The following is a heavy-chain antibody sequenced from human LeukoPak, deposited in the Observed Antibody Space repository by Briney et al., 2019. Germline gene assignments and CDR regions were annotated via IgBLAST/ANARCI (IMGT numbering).Heavy chain of an antibody. Sequence: KPSETLSLTCTVSGDSISSYYWYWFRQPPGKELEWIACIYYTGITHYNPSLKSRVTISIDTSKNQFSLGLSFVTAADTAVYYYAREGIVRTYDQWGQGTLVTVSS. CDR1: GDSISSYY. D-gene: IGHD1-1*01. V-gene: IGHV4-59*12. CDR3: AREGIVRTYDQ. CDR2: IYYTGIT. J-gene: IGHJ4*02.